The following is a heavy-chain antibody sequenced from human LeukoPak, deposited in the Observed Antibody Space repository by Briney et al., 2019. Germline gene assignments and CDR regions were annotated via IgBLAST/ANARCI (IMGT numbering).Heavy chain of an antibody. V-gene: IGHV5-51*01. CDR1: GYSFTSYW. CDR3: ASSFDGYNYEGGFDY. Sequence: PGESLKISCKGSGYSFTSYWIGWVRQMPGKGLEWMGIIYPGDSDTRYSPSFQGQVTISADKSISTAYLQWSSLKASDTAMYYCASSFDGYNYEGGFDYWGQGTLVTVSS. CDR2: IYPGDSDT. J-gene: IGHJ4*02. D-gene: IGHD5-24*01.